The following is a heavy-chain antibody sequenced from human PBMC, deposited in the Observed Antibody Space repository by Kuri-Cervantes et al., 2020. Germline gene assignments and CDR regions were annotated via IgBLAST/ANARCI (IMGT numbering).Heavy chain of an antibody. D-gene: IGHD3-22*01. CDR1: GFTFSSYA. V-gene: IGHV3-23*01. CDR2: ISGSGGST. CDR3: ASEEEIVVAPQGY. J-gene: IGHJ4*02. Sequence: ETLSLTCAASGFTFSSYAMSWVRQAPGKGLEWVSAISGSGGSTYYADSVKGRFTISRDNSKNTLYLQMNSLRAEDTAVYYCASEEEIVVAPQGYWGQGTLVTVSS.